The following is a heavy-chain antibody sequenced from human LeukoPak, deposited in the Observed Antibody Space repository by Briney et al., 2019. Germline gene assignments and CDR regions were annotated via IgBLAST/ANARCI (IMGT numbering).Heavy chain of an antibody. J-gene: IGHJ4*02. V-gene: IGHV4-39*01. CDR2: IYYSGST. CDR1: GGSISSSSYY. Sequence: SETLSLTCTVSGGSISSSSYYWGWIRQPPGKGLEWIGSIYYSGSTYYNPSLKSRVTISVDTSKNQFSLKLSSVTAADTAVYYCARMSGSPLPYCFDYWGQGTLVTVSS. D-gene: IGHD3-10*01. CDR3: ARMSGSPLPYCFDY.